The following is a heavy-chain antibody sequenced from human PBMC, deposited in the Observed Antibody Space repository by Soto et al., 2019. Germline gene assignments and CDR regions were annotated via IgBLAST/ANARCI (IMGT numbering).Heavy chain of an antibody. CDR2: LNPYNGNT. CDR3: ARENCDSTRCFLHDY. D-gene: IGHD2-2*01. Sequence: SVKVSCKASGYTYTSYGLSWVRQAPVQGLEWMVCLNPYNGNTKDTQKLQGRVTMTTDTSTSTPYMELRSLRSDDTAVYYCARENCDSTRCFLHDYWGQGALVTVSS. J-gene: IGHJ4*02. V-gene: IGHV1-18*01. CDR1: GYTYTSYG.